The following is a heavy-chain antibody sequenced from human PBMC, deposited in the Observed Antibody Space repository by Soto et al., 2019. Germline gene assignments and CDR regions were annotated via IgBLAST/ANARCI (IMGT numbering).Heavy chain of an antibody. V-gene: IGHV4-39*01. CDR2: IYYSGST. CDR3: ARHGHYYDSSGPHAFDI. CDR1: GGSISSSSYS. Sequence: SETLSLTCTVSGGSISSSSYSWGWIRQPPGKGLEWIGSIYYSGSTYYNPSLKSRVTISVDTSKNQFSLKLSSVTAADTAVYYCARHGHYYDSSGPHAFDIWGQGTMVTVSS. J-gene: IGHJ3*02. D-gene: IGHD3-22*01.